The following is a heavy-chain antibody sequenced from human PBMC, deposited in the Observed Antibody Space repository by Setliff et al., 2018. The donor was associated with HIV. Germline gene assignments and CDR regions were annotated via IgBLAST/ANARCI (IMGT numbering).Heavy chain of an antibody. J-gene: IGHJ4*02. V-gene: IGHV5-51*01. CDR2: IYPGDSDT. CDR3: ARRASKASLDY. Sequence: GESLKISCKGSGYTFTSYWIGWVRQMPGKGLEWMGIIYPGDSDTRYSPSFQGRVTISADKAINTAYLQWSSLQASDTAMYYCARRASKASLDYWGQGTLVTVSS. CDR1: GYTFTSYW.